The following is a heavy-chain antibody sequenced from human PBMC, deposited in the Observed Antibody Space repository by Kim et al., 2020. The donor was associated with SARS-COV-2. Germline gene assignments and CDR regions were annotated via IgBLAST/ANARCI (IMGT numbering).Heavy chain of an antibody. J-gene: IGHJ4*02. Sequence: IKQDGRVKYYVDSVKGRFTISRDNAKNSLSLQMNSLRPEDTAIYYCARAYSWGQGTLVTVSS. CDR2: IKQDGRVK. CDR3: ARAYS. V-gene: IGHV3-7*01.